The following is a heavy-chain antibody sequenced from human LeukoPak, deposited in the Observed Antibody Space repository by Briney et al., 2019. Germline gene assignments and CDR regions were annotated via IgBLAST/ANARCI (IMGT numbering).Heavy chain of an antibody. CDR1: GFAFSSDA. CDR2: IAYDGSNE. V-gene: IGHV3-30*04. D-gene: IGHD6-19*01. CDR3: ARDLVYSSGWYAGELDH. J-gene: IGHJ4*02. Sequence: GGTLRLSCSASGFAFSSDAMHWVRQAPGRGLEWLAVIAYDGSNEDHAEFVSGRFTISRDNSKNTLFLQMNSLRPEDTAIYYCARDLVYSSGWYAGELDHWGLGTLVIVSP.